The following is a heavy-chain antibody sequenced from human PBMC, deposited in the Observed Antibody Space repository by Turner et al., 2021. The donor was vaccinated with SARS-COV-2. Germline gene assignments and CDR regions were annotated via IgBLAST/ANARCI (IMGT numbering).Heavy chain of an antibody. CDR2: IYSGGST. CDR3: ARVGSYGRRDVDY. D-gene: IGHD5-18*01. Sequence: EVQLVESGGGLIQPGGSLRLSCAASGFTVSSNYMSWVRQAPGKGLEWVSVIYSGGSTYYADSVKCRFTISRDNSKNTLYLQMNSLRAEDTAVYYCARVGSYGRRDVDYWGQGTLVTVSS. J-gene: IGHJ4*02. CDR1: GFTVSSNY. V-gene: IGHV3-53*01.